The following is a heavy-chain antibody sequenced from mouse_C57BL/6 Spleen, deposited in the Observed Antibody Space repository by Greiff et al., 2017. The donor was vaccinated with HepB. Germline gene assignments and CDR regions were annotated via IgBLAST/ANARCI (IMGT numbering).Heavy chain of an antibody. CDR3: TRKTTVVAGDYFDY. Sequence: VQRVESGAELVRPGASVTLSCKASGYTFTDYEMHWVKQTPVHGLEWIGAIDPETGGTAYNQKFKGKAILTADKSSSTAYMELRSLTSEDSAVYYCTRKTTVVAGDYFDYWGQGTTLTVSS. D-gene: IGHD1-1*01. J-gene: IGHJ2*01. V-gene: IGHV1-15*01. CDR1: GYTFTDYE. CDR2: IDPETGGT.